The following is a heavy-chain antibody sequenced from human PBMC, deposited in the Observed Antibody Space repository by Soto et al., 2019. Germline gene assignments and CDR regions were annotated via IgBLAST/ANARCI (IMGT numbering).Heavy chain of an antibody. D-gene: IGHD2-15*01. CDR3: GPETFDCIIEY. CDR1: GGSILNGGHY. V-gene: IGHV4-31*03. J-gene: IGHJ4*02. Sequence: SETLSLTCTVSGGSILNGGHYWTWIRQPPGKGLGWIGKIFFSGNTHYNTALKSRLSFSVDRAKNQFSLNLPPVTAADTAIYYWGPETFDCIIEYWGPGTLVTVSS. CDR2: IFFSGNT.